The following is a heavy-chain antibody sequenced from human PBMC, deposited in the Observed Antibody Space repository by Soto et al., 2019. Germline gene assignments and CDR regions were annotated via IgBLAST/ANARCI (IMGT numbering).Heavy chain of an antibody. Sequence: QVQLVESGGGVVQPGRSLRLSCAASGFTFSSYAMHWVRQAPGKGLEWVAVISYDGSNKYYADSVKGRFTISRDNSKNTLYLQMNSLRAEDTAVYYCARDQGYDSSGPGLYWGQGTLVTVSS. J-gene: IGHJ4*02. CDR1: GFTFSSYA. D-gene: IGHD3-22*01. CDR2: ISYDGSNK. CDR3: ARDQGYDSSGPGLY. V-gene: IGHV3-30-3*01.